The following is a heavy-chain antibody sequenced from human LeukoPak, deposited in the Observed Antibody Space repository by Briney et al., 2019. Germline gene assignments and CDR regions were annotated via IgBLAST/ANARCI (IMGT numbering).Heavy chain of an antibody. D-gene: IGHD3-10*01. J-gene: IGHJ4*02. V-gene: IGHV3-15*01. CDR2: IKGRSDGETA. CDR3: TTDLGITLIRGVIVS. CDR1: GYTLSSAW. Sequence: GGSLRLSCVASGYTLSSAWMSWVRQAPGKGLEWVGRIKGRSDGETADFAAPVKGRFTISRDDSKTTLYLQMHSLNTEDTAVYYYTTDLGITLIRGVIVSWGQGTLVTVSS.